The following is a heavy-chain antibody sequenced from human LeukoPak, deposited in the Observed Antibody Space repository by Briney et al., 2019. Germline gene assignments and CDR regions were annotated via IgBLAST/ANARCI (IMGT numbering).Heavy chain of an antibody. J-gene: IGHJ4*02. CDR1: GYTFTSYG. CDR3: ARDCSGRSCY. D-gene: IGHD2-15*01. CDR2: INPSGDST. V-gene: IGHV1-46*01. Sequence: ASVKVSCKASGYTFTSYGISWVRQAPGQGLEWMGIINPSGDSTNYAQKFQGRVTMTRDTSTSTVYMELSSLRSEDTAVYYCARDCSGRSCYWGQGTLVTVSS.